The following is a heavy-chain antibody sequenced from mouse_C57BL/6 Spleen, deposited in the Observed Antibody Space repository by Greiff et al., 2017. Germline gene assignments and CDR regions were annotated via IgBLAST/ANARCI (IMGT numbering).Heavy chain of an antibody. CDR1: GYTFTSYT. CDR2: INPSSGYT. Sequence: VKLVESGAELARPGASVKMSCKASGYTFTSYTMHWVKQRPGQGLEWIGYINPSSGYTKYNQKFKDKATLTADKSSSTAYMQLSSLTSEDSAVYYCARPLVVAPYWYFDVWGTGTTVTVSS. D-gene: IGHD1-1*01. CDR3: ARPLVVAPYWYFDV. J-gene: IGHJ1*03. V-gene: IGHV1-4*01.